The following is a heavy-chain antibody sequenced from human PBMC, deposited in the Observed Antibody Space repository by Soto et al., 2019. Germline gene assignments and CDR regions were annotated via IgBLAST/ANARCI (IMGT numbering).Heavy chain of an antibody. Sequence: GGSLRLSCVASGFTFSTYAMSWVRQAPGKGLEWVSALAPSGGETYYADSVKGRFTISRDNSMNALYLQMNSLRIEDTAVYYCAHPRGYGVFDAYDIWGQGTMVTVSS. CDR1: GFTFSTYA. CDR3: AHPRGYGVFDAYDI. J-gene: IGHJ3*02. CDR2: LAPSGGET. D-gene: IGHD4-17*01. V-gene: IGHV3-23*01.